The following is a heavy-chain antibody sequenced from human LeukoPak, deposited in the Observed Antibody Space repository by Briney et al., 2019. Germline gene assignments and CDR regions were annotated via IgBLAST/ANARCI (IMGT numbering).Heavy chain of an antibody. CDR3: ARIRNDYYDSSGYPFDY. Sequence: PSETLSLTCTVSGGSISSSSYYWGWIRQPPGKGLEWMGYIYYSGSTYYNPSLKSRVTISVDTSKNQFSLKLSSVTAADTAVYYCARIRNDYYDSSGYPFDYWGQGTLVTVSS. J-gene: IGHJ4*02. D-gene: IGHD3-22*01. V-gene: IGHV4-30-4*08. CDR1: GGSISSSSYY. CDR2: IYYSGST.